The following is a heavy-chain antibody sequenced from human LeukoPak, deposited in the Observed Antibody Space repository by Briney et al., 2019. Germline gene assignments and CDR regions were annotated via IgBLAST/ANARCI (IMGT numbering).Heavy chain of an antibody. Sequence: SETRSLTCAVYGGSFSGYYWSWIRQPPGKGLEWIGEINHSGSTNYNPSLKSRVTISVDTSKNQFSLKLSSVTAADTAVYYCARGRLLWSQTGYYYMDVWGKGTTVTVSS. CDR2: INHSGST. J-gene: IGHJ6*03. CDR1: GGSFSGYY. D-gene: IGHD3-10*01. V-gene: IGHV4-34*01. CDR3: ARGRLLWSQTGYYYMDV.